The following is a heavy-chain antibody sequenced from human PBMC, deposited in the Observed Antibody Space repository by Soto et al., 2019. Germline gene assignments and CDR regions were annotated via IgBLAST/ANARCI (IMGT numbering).Heavy chain of an antibody. CDR3: ASSYGVSWYGDF. CDR1: GDSLNDYP. D-gene: IGHD6-13*01. Sequence: QVQLVQSGAEVRKTGSSVKVSCHSSGDSLNDYPDTWVRQAPGQGLEWMGGTIPVSGTTNYAQEFQGRVTITADVSTSTVYMELSSLKYEDTALYYCASSYGVSWYGDFWGQGTLVTVSS. J-gene: IGHJ4*02. CDR2: TIPVSGTT. V-gene: IGHV1-69*01.